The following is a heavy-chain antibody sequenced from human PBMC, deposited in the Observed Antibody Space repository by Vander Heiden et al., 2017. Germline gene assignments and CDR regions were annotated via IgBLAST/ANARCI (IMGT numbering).Heavy chain of an antibody. D-gene: IGHD3-10*01. V-gene: IGHV1-18*01. CDR3: ARERHYYGSGSYYPTFDY. CDR1: GYTFTSYG. CDR2: ISGYNGNT. Sequence: QVQLVQSGAEVKKPGASVKVSCQASGYTFTSYGISWVRQAPGQGLEWMGWISGYNGNTNYAQKLQGRVTMTTDTSTSTAYMELRSLRSDGTAVYYCARERHYYGSGSYYPTFDYWGQGTLVTVSS. J-gene: IGHJ4*02.